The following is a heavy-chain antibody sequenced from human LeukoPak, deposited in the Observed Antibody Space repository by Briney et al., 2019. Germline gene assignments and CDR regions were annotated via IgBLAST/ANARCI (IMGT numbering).Heavy chain of an antibody. CDR2: ITTSSSYV. CDR1: GFTFRSYT. J-gene: IGHJ5*02. D-gene: IGHD3-10*01. Sequence: GGSLRLSCAASGFTFRSYTMNWVRQAPGKGLEWVSSITTSSSYVYYADSVKGRFTISRDNSKNTLYLQMNSLRAEDTAVYYCARGFNRGFDPWGQGTLVIVSS. V-gene: IGHV3-21*04. CDR3: ARGFNRGFDP.